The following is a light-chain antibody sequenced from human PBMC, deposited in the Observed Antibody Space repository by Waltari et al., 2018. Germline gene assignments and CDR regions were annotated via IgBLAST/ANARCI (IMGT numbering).Light chain of an antibody. V-gene: IGKV3-20*01. J-gene: IGKJ2*01. CDR3: QQYASSVLYT. Sequence: IVLTQSPGTLSLSPGDRASLSCKAGQSRGKNYLAWYQHKPGQAPKLLIYGASSRAAGIQDRFSGSGSGTDFTLTISRLEPEDFAVYYCQQYASSVLYTFGQGTKLEIK. CDR1: QSRGKNY. CDR2: GAS.